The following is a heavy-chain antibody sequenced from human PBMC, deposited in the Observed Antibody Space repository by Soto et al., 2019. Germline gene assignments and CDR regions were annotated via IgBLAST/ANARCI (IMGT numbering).Heavy chain of an antibody. J-gene: IGHJ4*02. D-gene: IGHD3-10*01. CDR1: GYKFTSYW. Sequence: GESLKISCQTSGYKFTSYWITWVRQMPGKGLEWVAIINPADSDMRYSPSFQGHVTVSADRSKSTVYLNWSSLKASDTATYFCARQTSWFGELSLDYWGQGTQVTVS. V-gene: IGHV5-51*01. CDR3: ARQTSWFGELSLDY. CDR2: INPADSDM.